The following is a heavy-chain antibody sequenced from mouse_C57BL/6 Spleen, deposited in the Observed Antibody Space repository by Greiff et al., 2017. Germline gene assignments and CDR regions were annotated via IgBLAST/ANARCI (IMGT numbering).Heavy chain of an antibody. J-gene: IGHJ4*01. CDR1: GYTFTSYW. CDR2: IDPSDSET. V-gene: IGHV1-52*01. D-gene: IGHD2-1*01. CDR3: ARDYYGNDYAMDY. Sequence: QVQLQQPGAELVRPGSSVKLSCKASGYTFTSYWMHWVKQRPIQGLEWIGNIDPSDSETHYNQKFKDKATLTVDKSSSTAYMQLSSLTSEDSAVYYCARDYYGNDYAMDYWGQGTSVTGSS.